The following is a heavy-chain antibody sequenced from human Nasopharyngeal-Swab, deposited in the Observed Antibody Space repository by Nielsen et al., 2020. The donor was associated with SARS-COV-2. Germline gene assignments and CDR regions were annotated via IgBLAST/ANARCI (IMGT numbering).Heavy chain of an antibody. CDR3: ARVSGFGELLYYYYYVDV. CDR1: GFTFSSYA. J-gene: IGHJ6*03. Sequence: GESLKISCAASGFTFSSYAMSWVRQAPGKGLEWVSVIYSGGSTYYADSVKGRFTISRDNSKNTLYLQMNSLRAEDTAVYYCARVSGFGELLYYYYYVDVWGKGSTVTVSS. V-gene: IGHV3-66*01. CDR2: IYSGGST. D-gene: IGHD3-10*01.